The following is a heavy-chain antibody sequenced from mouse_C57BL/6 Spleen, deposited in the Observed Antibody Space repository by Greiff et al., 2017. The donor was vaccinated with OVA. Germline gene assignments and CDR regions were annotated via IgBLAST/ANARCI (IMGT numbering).Heavy chain of an antibody. Sequence: QVKLQQPGAELVQPGASVTLSCKASGSTFTSYGMHWVKQRPGRGLEWIGRFDTNSGGPKYNEKFKSKAPLTVDNPSSTAYMQLSSLTSEDSAVDYCARDGSSEGFAYWGQGTLVTVSA. CDR1: GSTFTSYG. CDR2: FDTNSGGP. V-gene: IGHV1-72*01. CDR3: ARDGSSEGFAY. D-gene: IGHD1-1*01. J-gene: IGHJ3*01.